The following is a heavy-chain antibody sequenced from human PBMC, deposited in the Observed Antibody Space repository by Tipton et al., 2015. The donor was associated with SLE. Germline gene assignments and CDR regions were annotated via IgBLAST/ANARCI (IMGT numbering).Heavy chain of an antibody. CDR2: ISYSGAT. D-gene: IGHD1-26*01. J-gene: IGHJ4*02. Sequence: TLSLTCTVSGDTIDGNTYFWDWIRQPPGKGLMLIGSISYSGATSYNPSLKSRVTISVDTSKNHFSLSLISVTAADTAVYYCARGGDSGRPGDMDCWGQGTLVTVSS. V-gene: IGHV4-39*07. CDR1: GDTIDGNTYF. CDR3: ARGGDSGRPGDMDC.